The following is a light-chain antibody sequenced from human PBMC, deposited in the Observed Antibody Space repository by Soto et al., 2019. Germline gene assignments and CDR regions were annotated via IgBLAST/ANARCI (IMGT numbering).Light chain of an antibody. Sequence: EKVRTPYPATRSVAPGDVTTCTYRASQSVSSNLAWYQQKPGQAPRLLIYGASIRAAGIPARFSASGTGTDFTLTISDVQPEDFAVYYCHQRQSWPRTFGQGTKVDIK. CDR1: QSVSSN. CDR3: HQRQSWPRT. CDR2: GAS. V-gene: IGKV3D-15*03. J-gene: IGKJ1*01.